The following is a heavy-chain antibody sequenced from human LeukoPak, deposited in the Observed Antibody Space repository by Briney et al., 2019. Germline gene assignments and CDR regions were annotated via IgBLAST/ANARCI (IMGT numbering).Heavy chain of an antibody. Sequence: GGSLRLSCAASGFTVNSNYMSWVRQAPGKGLEWVSVFYSGGNTYYADSVKGRFTVSRHDSKNTLYLQMNSLRADDTAVYYCARVRTSSGWPFDYWGQRTLVTVSS. CDR3: ARVRTSSGWPFDY. CDR2: FYSGGNT. D-gene: IGHD6-19*01. CDR1: GFTVNSNY. V-gene: IGHV3-53*04. J-gene: IGHJ4*02.